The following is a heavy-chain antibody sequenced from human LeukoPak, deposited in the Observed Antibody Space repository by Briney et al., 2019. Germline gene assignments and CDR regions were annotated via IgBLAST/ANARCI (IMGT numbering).Heavy chain of an antibody. CDR3: ARNLPYSSIWKSIDY. CDR1: GYTLTSYG. Sequence: ASVRVSCEASGYTLTSYGINWVRQPPGRRLEWMGLISAYNGNTHYAQKLRGRVTMTKDTTTNTPYIEMRGLRYDNTAPYLCARNLPYSSIWKSIDYWGEGTLVTVSS. D-gene: IGHD6-13*01. V-gene: IGHV1-18*01. J-gene: IGHJ4*02. CDR2: ISAYNGNT.